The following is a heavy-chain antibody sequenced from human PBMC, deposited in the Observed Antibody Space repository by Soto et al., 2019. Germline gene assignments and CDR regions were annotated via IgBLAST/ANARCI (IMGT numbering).Heavy chain of an antibody. CDR2: ISGSGGRI. V-gene: IGHV3-23*01. CDR1: GVTLSTRT. J-gene: IGHJ5*01. D-gene: IGHD2-2*01. Sequence: GPALRHSRAASGVTLSTRTMGCVRQAPGRWLEWVSVISGSGGRINYADSVKGRFTISRDNPKNTLYLQMNSLRGEGTAVYYCATPNFYCSSSRCYDSWRQRT. CDR3: ATPNFYCSSSRCYDS.